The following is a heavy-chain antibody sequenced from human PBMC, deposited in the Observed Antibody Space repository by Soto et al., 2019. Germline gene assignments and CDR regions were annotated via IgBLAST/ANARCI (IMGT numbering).Heavy chain of an antibody. CDR2: INPNSGGT. Sequence: QVQLVQSGAEVKKPGASVKVSCKASGYTFTGYYMHWVRQAPGQGLEWMGWINPNSGGTNYAQKFQGRVTITADESTSTAYMELSSLRSEDTAVYYCARGGIFGRDGYSTFDYWGQGTLVTVSS. CDR3: ARGGIFGRDGYSTFDY. J-gene: IGHJ4*02. CDR1: GYTFTGYY. D-gene: IGHD3-3*01. V-gene: IGHV1-2*02.